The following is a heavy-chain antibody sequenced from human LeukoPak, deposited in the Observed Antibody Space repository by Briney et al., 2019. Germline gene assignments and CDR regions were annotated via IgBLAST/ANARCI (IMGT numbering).Heavy chain of an antibody. V-gene: IGHV3-74*01. J-gene: IGHJ4*02. CDR2: IESNGLT. CDR3: TKAPRNSCTGAFCYPFDH. Sequence: GGSLRLSCAASGFTFSSYWMHWVRQIPGKGLMWVSRIESNGLTLYADSVRDRFTISRDNGKNTIYLQMNSLRVEDTAIYYCTKAPRNSCTGAFCYPFDHWGQGTLVTVSS. D-gene: IGHD2-8*02. CDR1: GFTFSSYW.